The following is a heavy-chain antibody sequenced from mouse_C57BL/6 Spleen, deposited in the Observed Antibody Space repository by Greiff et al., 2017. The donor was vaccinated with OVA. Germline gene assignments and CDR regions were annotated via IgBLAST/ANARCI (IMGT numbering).Heavy chain of an antibody. J-gene: IGHJ3*01. CDR3: VGDYGSRGWFAY. CDR2: IYPGSGST. V-gene: IGHV1-55*01. CDR1: GYTFTSYW. Sequence: QVQLKQPGAELVKPGASVKMSCKASGYTFTSYWITWVKQRPGQGLEWIGDIYPGSGSTNYNEKFKSKATLTVDTSSSTAYMQLSSLTSEDSAVYYCVGDYGSRGWFAYWGQGTLVTVSA. D-gene: IGHD1-1*01.